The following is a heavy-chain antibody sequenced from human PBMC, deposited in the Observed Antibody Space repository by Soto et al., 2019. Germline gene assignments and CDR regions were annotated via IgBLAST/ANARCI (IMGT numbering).Heavy chain of an antibody. Sequence: GASVKVSCNASGGTFSSYAISWVRQAPGQGLEWMGGIIPIFGTANYAQKFQGRVTITADESTSTAYMELSSLRSEDTAVYYCARDLLDGYNDMAWGQGTLVTVSS. CDR1: GGTFSSYA. CDR3: ARDLLDGYNDMA. CDR2: IIPIFGTA. V-gene: IGHV1-69*13. D-gene: IGHD3-9*01. J-gene: IGHJ5*02.